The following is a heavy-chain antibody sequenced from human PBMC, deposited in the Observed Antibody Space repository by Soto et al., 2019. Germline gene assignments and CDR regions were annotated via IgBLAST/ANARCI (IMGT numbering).Heavy chain of an antibody. Sequence: QLQLQESGPGLVKPSETLSLTCTVSGGSISSSSYYWGWIRQPPGRGLEWIGSIYYSGSTYYNPSLKSRVTISVDTSKNQFSLKLSSVTAADTAVYYCASQPRRVVTYPPYWYFDLWGRGTLVTVSS. J-gene: IGHJ2*01. CDR1: GGSISSSSYY. D-gene: IGHD2-21*02. CDR2: IYYSGST. CDR3: ASQPRRVVTYPPYWYFDL. V-gene: IGHV4-39*01.